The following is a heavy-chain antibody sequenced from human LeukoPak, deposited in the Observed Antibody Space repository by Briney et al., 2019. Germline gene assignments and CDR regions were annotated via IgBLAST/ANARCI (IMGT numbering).Heavy chain of an antibody. V-gene: IGHV3-48*02. CDR2: IRTTAEGAKYA. Sequence: PGGSLRLSCATSGFSFTDYPMNWVRQAPGKGLEWISNIRTTAEGAKYAYYADSVKGRVTISRDDGKNTLYLHMNSLRDDDTAVYYCARVRALSYYDSSGDLFYFDYWGQGTLVTVSS. CDR1: GFSFTDYP. CDR3: ARVRALSYYDSSGDLFYFDY. D-gene: IGHD3-22*01. J-gene: IGHJ4*02.